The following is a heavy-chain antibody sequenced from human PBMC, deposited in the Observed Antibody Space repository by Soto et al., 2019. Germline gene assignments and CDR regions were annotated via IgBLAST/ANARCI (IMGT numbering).Heavy chain of an antibody. J-gene: IGHJ3*02. CDR1: GGSISSYY. Sequence: SETLSLTCTVSGGSISSYYWSWIRQPPGKGLEWIGYIYYSGSTNYNPSLKSRVTISVDTSKNQFSLKLSSVTAADTAVYYCARGDYGDVADAFDIWGQGTMVTVSS. CDR3: ARGDYGDVADAFDI. V-gene: IGHV4-59*01. CDR2: IYYSGST. D-gene: IGHD4-17*01.